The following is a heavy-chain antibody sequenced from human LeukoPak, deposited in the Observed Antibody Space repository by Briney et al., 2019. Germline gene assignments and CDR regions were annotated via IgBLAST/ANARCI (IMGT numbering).Heavy chain of an antibody. J-gene: IGHJ4*02. CDR3: ARERVGAMIFDY. V-gene: IGHV1-2*02. D-gene: IGHD1-26*01. CDR1: GYTFTGYY. Sequence: ASVKVSCKASGYTFTGYYMHWVRQAPGQGLEWMGWINPNSGGTNYAQKFQGRVTMTRDTSISTAYMELSRLRSDDTAVYYCARERVGAMIFDYWGQGTLVTVSS. CDR2: INPNSGGT.